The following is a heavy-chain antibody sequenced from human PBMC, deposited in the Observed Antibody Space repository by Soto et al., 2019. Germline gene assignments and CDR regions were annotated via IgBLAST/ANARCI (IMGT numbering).Heavy chain of an antibody. CDR2: IYWNDDN. J-gene: IGHJ5*02. CDR3: AKSGSSGWYGWFDP. D-gene: IGHD6-19*01. V-gene: IGHV2-5*01. Sequence: QITLKESGPTLVKPTQTLTLTCIFSGFSLRTSGGGVGWIRQPPGKALEWLGFIYWNDDNRYSPSLKSRLTITKDTSKNQVVLTMTNMDPVDTATYYCAKSGSSGWYGWFDPWGQGTLVTVSS. CDR1: GFSLRTSGGG.